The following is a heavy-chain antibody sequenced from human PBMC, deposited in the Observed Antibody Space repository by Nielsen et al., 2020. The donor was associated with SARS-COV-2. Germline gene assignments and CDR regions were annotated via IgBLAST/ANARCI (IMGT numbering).Heavy chain of an antibody. D-gene: IGHD5-18*01. V-gene: IGHV3-33*01. CDR3: AREGAAMVTGTFDY. CDR2: IWYDGSNK. Sequence: GESLKISCAASGFTFSSYGMHWVRQAPGKGLEWVAVIWYDGSNKYYADSVKGRFTISRDNSKNTLYLQMNSLRAEDTAVYYCAREGAAMVTGTFDYWGQGTLVTVSS. J-gene: IGHJ4*02. CDR1: GFTFSSYG.